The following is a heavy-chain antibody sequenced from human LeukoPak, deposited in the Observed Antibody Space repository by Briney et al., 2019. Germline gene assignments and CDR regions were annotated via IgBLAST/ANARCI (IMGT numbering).Heavy chain of an antibody. J-gene: IGHJ4*02. D-gene: IGHD6-13*01. V-gene: IGHV3-7*01. CDR3: ARVGAAAGTTPFDY. CDR1: GFTFTKYW. CDR2: IKQDGSDK. Sequence: PGDSLRLSCAASGFTFTKYWMTWVRQAPGKGLEWVGNIKQDGSDKNYMDSVKGRFTISRDNTKNSVYLQMSSLRAEDTAVYYCARVGAAAGTTPFDYWGQGTLVTVSS.